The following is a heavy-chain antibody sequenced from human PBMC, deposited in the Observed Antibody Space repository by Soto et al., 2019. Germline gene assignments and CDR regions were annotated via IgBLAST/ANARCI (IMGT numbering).Heavy chain of an antibody. D-gene: IGHD2-15*01. V-gene: IGHV4-59*01. Sequence: ASETLSLTCTVSGGSIRSYYWTWIRQPPGKGLEWLGYIFYSGSTFYNPSLKSRVTISVDTSKNQFSLKLTSVTAADTAVYYCARSRGSTRSFDYWGQGTLVTVSS. CDR3: ARSRGSTRSFDY. CDR2: IFYSGST. CDR1: GGSIRSYY. J-gene: IGHJ4*02.